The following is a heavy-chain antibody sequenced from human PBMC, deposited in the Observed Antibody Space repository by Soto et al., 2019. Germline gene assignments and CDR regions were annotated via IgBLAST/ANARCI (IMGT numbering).Heavy chain of an antibody. V-gene: IGHV1-46*01. CDR1: GYTFTSYY. D-gene: IGHD3-10*01. CDR3: ARDFYYYGSGSFGPAFDI. CDR2: INPNGGST. Sequence: GASVKVSCKASGYTFTSYYMHWVRQAPGQGLEWMGIINPNGGSTSYAQKFQGRVTMTTDTSTSTAYMELRSLRSDDTAVYYCARDFYYYGSGSFGPAFDIWGQGTMVTVSS. J-gene: IGHJ3*02.